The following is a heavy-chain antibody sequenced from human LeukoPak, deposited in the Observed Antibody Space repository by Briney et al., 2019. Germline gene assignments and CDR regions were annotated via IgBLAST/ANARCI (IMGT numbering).Heavy chain of an antibody. Sequence: GGSLRLSCAASGFDFSSYGMHWVRQAPGKGLEWVAYIHYDSTTEDYADSVQGRFTISRDNSKNTLFLLLDSLRAEDTAIYYCARTLWGLTLLSSDYWGQGTLSPSPQ. J-gene: IGHJ4*02. CDR3: ARTLWGLTLLSSDY. V-gene: IGHV3-30*02. D-gene: IGHD3-16*01. CDR2: IHYDSTTE. CDR1: GFDFSSYG.